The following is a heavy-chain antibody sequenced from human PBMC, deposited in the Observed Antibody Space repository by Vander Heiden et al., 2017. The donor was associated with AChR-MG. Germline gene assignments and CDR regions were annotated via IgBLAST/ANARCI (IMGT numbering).Heavy chain of an antibody. CDR3: AKGYDYGDYLGFDP. V-gene: IGHV3-23*01. CDR1: GFPFGSYA. CDR2: ISGSGGST. D-gene: IGHD4-17*01. J-gene: IGHJ5*02. Sequence: EVQLLESGGGLVQPGGSLRLSCSASGFPFGSYAMGWVRQAPGKGLEGVSAISGSGGSTYYADSVKGRFTISRDNSKNTLYLQMNSLRAEDTAVYYCAKGYDYGDYLGFDPWGQGTLVTVSS.